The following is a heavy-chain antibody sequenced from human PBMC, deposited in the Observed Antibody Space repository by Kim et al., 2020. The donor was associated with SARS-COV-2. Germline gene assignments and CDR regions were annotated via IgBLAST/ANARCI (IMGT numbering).Heavy chain of an antibody. D-gene: IGHD3-10*01. J-gene: IGHJ4*02. CDR1: GFTFNDYA. CDR3: VRYGRSYGAVL. CDR2: TTRSGDGS. Sequence: GGSLRLSCLGSGFTFNDYAIHWVRLAPGKGLECVSATTRSGDGSFYADSVEGRFTISRDNSKSTLYLQMNSLGPEDTSVYYCVRYGRSYGAVLWGQGTLVLVSS. V-gene: IGHV3-64D*06.